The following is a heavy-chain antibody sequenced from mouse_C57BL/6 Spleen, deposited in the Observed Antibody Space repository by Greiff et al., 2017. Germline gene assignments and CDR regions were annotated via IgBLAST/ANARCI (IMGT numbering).Heavy chain of an antibody. D-gene: IGHD2-10*01. CDR2: ISYDGSN. CDR3: AREGSYYLYAMDY. Sequence: EVQLQQSGPGLVKPSQSLSLTCSVTGYSITSGYYWNWIRQFPGNKLEWMGYISYDGSNNYNPSLKNRISITRDTSKNQFFLKLNSVTTEDTATYYCAREGSYYLYAMDYWGQGTSVTVSS. J-gene: IGHJ4*01. CDR1: GYSITSGYY. V-gene: IGHV3-6*01.